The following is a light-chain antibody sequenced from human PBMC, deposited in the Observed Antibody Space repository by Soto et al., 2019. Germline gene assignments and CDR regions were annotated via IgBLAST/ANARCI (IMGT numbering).Light chain of an antibody. V-gene: IGLV2-14*01. J-gene: IGLJ2*01. CDR2: DVS. CDR3: TSSTTSNTLL. CDR1: SGDIGGYNY. Sequence: QSALTQPASVSGSPGQSITISCTGTSGDIGGYNYVSWYQQHPGKAPKLMIYDVSDRPSGVSNRFSGSKSGNTASLTISGLRSDDEADYYCTSSTTSNTLLFGGGTKLTVL.